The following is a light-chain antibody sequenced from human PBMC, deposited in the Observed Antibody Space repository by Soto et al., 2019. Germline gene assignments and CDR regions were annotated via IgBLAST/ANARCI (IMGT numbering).Light chain of an antibody. V-gene: IGLV1-40*01. CDR3: QSYDSSLSGSIV. J-gene: IGLJ1*01. Sequence: QSVLTQPPSVSGAPGQRVTISCTGSSSNIGAGYGVHWYQQLPGTAPKLLIYGNSNRPSGVPDRFSGSKSGTSASLAITGLQAEDEADYYCQSYDSSLSGSIVFGTGTKVTVL. CDR2: GNS. CDR1: SSNIGAGYG.